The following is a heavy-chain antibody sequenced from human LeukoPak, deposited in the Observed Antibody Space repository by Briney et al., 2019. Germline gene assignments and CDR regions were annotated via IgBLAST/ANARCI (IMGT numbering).Heavy chain of an antibody. D-gene: IGHD3-10*01. V-gene: IGHV4-4*07. Sequence: SETLSLTCTVSGGPISSYYWSWIRQPAGKGLEWIGRIYTSGSTNYNPSLKSRVTMSVDTSKNQFSLKLSSVTAADTAVYYCARVIFTMVRGVPVENWFDPWGQGTLVTVSS. CDR2: IYTSGST. CDR3: ARVIFTMVRGVPVENWFDP. J-gene: IGHJ5*02. CDR1: GGPISSYY.